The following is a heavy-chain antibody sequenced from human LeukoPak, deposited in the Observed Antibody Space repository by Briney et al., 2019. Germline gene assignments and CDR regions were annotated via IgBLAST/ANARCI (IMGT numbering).Heavy chain of an antibody. J-gene: IGHJ4*02. CDR2: IKSKADGGTT. Sequence: GGSLRLSCAASGFNFTNAWVSWVRQAPGKGLEWLGCIKSKADGGTTENAAPVKDRFAISRDDSKNTLYLQMNSLKTEDTAVYYCTDPPTSLWGQGILVTVSS. D-gene: IGHD5-12*01. CDR3: TDPPTSL. V-gene: IGHV3-15*01. CDR1: GFNFTNAW.